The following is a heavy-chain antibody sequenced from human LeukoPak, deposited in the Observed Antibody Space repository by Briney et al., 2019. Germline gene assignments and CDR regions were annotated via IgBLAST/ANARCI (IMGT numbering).Heavy chain of an antibody. V-gene: IGHV4-59*01. D-gene: IGHD3-3*02. CDR3: ARAHFWSGYTIDY. CDR2: IYYTGST. J-gene: IGHJ4*02. CDR1: GGSISSYY. Sequence: SSETLSLTCTVSGGSISSYYWSWIRQPPGKGLEWIGSIYYTGSTNYNPSLKSRVTISVDTSTNQFSLKLGSVTAADTAVYYCARAHFWSGYTIDYWGQGTPVTVSS.